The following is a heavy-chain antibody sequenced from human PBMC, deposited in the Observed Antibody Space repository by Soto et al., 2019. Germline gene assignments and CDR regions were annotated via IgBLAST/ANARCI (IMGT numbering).Heavy chain of an antibody. CDR2: ISVKNGNT. Sequence: QVQLVQSGDEVKKPGASVKVSCEASGYTFSNYGISWVRQAPGQGLEWMGWISVKNGNTKYAQKLKDRVNMTRDTSTRTAYMERRCLRSDDTALYYRVRDEAGSSWLIDYWGQLTLVTVSS. V-gene: IGHV1-18*01. CDR1: GYTFSNYG. D-gene: IGHD6-13*01. J-gene: IGHJ4*02. CDR3: VRDEAGSSWLIDY.